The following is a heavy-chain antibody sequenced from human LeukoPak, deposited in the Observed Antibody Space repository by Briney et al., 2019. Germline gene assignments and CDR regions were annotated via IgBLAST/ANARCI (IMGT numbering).Heavy chain of an antibody. CDR1: GGSISGSY. CDR3: ARDKYSGQLVFDY. Sequence: SETLSLTCTVSGGSISGSYWSWIRQPPGKGLEYIGYIYYSGSTNCNPSLRSRVTMSVDTSKNQFSLKMSSVTAADTAVYYCARDKYSGQLVFDYWGQGSLVVVSS. V-gene: IGHV4-59*01. CDR2: IYYSGST. J-gene: IGHJ4*02. D-gene: IGHD6-6*01.